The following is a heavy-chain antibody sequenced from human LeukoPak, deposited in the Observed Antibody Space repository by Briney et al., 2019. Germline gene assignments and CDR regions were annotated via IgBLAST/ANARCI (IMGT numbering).Heavy chain of an antibody. CDR1: GFTFSSFD. D-gene: IGHD3-10*01. Sequence: GGSLRLSCAPSGFTFSSFDMHWVRQRPDKGLEWVAFIKFDGSQKYYADSVRGRFTVSRYNSRNMSYLQLDSLRDDDTAVYYCARRLHDSGSYSADYWGQGTLVTVSS. V-gene: IGHV3-30*02. CDR3: ARRLHDSGSYSADY. J-gene: IGHJ4*02. CDR2: IKFDGSQK.